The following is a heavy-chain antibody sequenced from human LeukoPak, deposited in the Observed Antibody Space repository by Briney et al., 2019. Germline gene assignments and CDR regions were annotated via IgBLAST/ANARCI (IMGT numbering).Heavy chain of an antibody. CDR3: ASTPGLHWFDP. CDR2: IYYSGST. Sequence: SETLSLTCTVSGGSISSYYWSWIRQPPGKGLEWIGYIYYSGSTNYNPSLKSRVTISVDTSKNQFSLKLSSVTAADTAVYYCASTPGLHWFDPWGQGTLVTVSS. D-gene: IGHD1-14*01. V-gene: IGHV4-59*08. J-gene: IGHJ5*02. CDR1: GGSISSYY.